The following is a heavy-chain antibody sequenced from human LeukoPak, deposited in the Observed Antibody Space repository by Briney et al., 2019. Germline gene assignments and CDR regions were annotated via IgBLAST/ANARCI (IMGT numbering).Heavy chain of an antibody. CDR3: ARGHYVVLADSYKWTPDC. CDR1: GFTVNTFN. CDR2: IIIGGHYR. Sequence: GRSLRPSRAASGFTVNTFNIKWVSHHPRNGLECVSSIIIGGHYRYYADSVKGQFPTSRDQAMTSLSLQLNSLRVEDTAVYYCARGHYVVLADSYKWTPDCWGQAAQVAVSS. D-gene: IGHD3-9*01. V-gene: IGHV3-21*01. J-gene: IGHJ4*02.